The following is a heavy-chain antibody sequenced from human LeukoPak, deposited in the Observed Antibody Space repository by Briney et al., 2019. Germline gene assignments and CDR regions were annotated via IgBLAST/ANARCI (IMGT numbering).Heavy chain of an antibody. Sequence: ASVKVSCKASGYTFTGYYMHWVRQAPGQGLEWMGWINPNSGGTNYAQKFQGKVTMTRDTSISTAYMELSRLRSDDTAVYYCAVTLRGFNWFDPWGQGTLVTVSS. CDR1: GYTFTGYY. D-gene: IGHD5-12*01. CDR2: INPNSGGT. J-gene: IGHJ5*02. CDR3: AVTLRGFNWFDP. V-gene: IGHV1-2*02.